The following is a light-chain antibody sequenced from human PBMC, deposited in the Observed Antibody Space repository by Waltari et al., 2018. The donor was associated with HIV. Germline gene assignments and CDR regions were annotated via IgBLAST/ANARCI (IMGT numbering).Light chain of an antibody. CDR2: YAS. V-gene: IGKV6-21*01. CDR1: QSIGSS. CDR3: HQSSSLPHT. J-gene: IGKJ2*01. Sequence: EIVLTQSPDFQSVSPKDKVTITCRASQSIGSSLQWYQQKPDQSPKLLIKYASRSFSGVPSRFSGSGSGTDFNLTINRLEGEDAATYYCHQSSSLPHTFGQGTKLEIK.